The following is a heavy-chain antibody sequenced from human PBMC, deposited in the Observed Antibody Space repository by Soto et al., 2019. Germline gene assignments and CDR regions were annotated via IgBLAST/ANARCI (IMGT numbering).Heavy chain of an antibody. J-gene: IGHJ6*02. D-gene: IGHD3-3*01. CDR1: GFTFSRNG. CDR2: ISYDGGRT. V-gene: IGHV3-30*03. Sequence: GGSLRLSCAASGFTFSRNGMHWVRQAPGKGLEWVAVISYDGGRTYYADSVKGRFTISRDNAKNTLYLQMNSLRADDTAVYYCVRDKYYDFWSGYYTAYQFYGMDVWGQGTTVTVSS. CDR3: VRDKYYDFWSGYYTAYQFYGMDV.